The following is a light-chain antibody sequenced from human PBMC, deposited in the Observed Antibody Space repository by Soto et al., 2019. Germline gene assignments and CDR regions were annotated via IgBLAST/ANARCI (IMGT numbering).Light chain of an antibody. CDR2: AAS. CDR1: QSISSN. CDR3: QQTYSIPYT. J-gene: IGKJ2*01. Sequence: DIQMTQSPSSLSASVGDRVTITCRASQSISSNLNWYQHQPGKAPKLLIYAASSLQSAVPSRFSGSGSGTDFTLTVSSLQPEDCATYYCQQTYSIPYTFGQGTKLEIK. V-gene: IGKV1-39*01.